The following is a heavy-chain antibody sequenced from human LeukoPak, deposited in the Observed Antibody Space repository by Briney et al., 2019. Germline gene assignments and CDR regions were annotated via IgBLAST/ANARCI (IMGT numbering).Heavy chain of an antibody. CDR2: INRDGSER. CDR1: GFTFSNYW. V-gene: IGHV3-7*03. CDR3: ARRNAMDV. Sequence: GGSLRLSCAASGFTFSNYWMTWVRQAPGKGLEWVANINRDGSERYYVDSVRGRFTISRDDAKSSLYLQMNSLRAEDTAVYYCARRNAMDVWGQGTTVTVSS. J-gene: IGHJ6*02.